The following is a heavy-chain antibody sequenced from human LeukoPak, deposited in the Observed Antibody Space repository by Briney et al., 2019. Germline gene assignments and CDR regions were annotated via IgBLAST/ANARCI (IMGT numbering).Heavy chain of an antibody. CDR1: GGTFSSYT. J-gene: IGHJ4*02. CDR2: IIPILGIA. CDR3: ARRFRGYSYGFDY. V-gene: IGHV1-69*02. Sequence: ASVKVSCKASGGTFSSYTISWVRQAPGQGLEWMGRIIPILGIANYAQKFQGRVTITADKSTSTAYMELSSLRSEDTAVYYCARRFRGYSYGFDYWGQGTLVTVSS. D-gene: IGHD5-18*01.